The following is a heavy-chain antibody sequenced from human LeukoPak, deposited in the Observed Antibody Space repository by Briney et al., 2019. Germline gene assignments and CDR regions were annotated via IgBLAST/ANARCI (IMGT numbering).Heavy chain of an antibody. Sequence: ASVKVSCKASGYTFTSYAMHWVRQAPGQRLEWMGWINAGIGNTKYSQKFQGRVTITRDTSASTAYMELSSLRSEDTAVYYCARGGDIWFGELLSEDWFDPWGQGTLVTVSS. CDR2: INAGIGNT. CDR1: GYTFTSYA. V-gene: IGHV1-3*01. J-gene: IGHJ5*02. CDR3: ARGGDIWFGELLSEDWFDP. D-gene: IGHD3-10*01.